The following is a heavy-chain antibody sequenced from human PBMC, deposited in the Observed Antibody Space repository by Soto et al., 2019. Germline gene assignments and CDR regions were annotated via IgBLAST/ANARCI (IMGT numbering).Heavy chain of an antibody. Sequence: SETLSLTCTVSGGSISSYYWSWIRQPPGKGLEWIGYIYYSGSTNYNPSLKSRVTISVDTSKNQFSLKLSSVTAADTAVYYCARLYYYDSSGYYRNYYYYYGMDVWGQGTTVTVSS. CDR2: IYYSGST. CDR1: GGSISSYY. D-gene: IGHD3-22*01. CDR3: ARLYYYDSSGYYRNYYYYYGMDV. J-gene: IGHJ6*02. V-gene: IGHV4-59*01.